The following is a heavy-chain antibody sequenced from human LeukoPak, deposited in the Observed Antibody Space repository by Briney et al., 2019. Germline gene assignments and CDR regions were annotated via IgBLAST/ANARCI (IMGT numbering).Heavy chain of an antibody. Sequence: GGSLRLSCAASGFTFSSYGMHWVRQAPGKGLEWVSAISGSGGSTYYADSVKGRFTISRDNSKNTLYLQMNSLRAEDTAVYYCAKLSGGSLFYYYYYYMDVWGKGTTVTVSS. CDR3: AKLSGGSLFYYYYYYMDV. V-gene: IGHV3-23*01. J-gene: IGHJ6*03. D-gene: IGHD2-15*01. CDR1: GFTFSSYG. CDR2: ISGSGGST.